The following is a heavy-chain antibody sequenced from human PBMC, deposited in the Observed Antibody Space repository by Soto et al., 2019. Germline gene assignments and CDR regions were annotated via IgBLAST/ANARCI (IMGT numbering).Heavy chain of an antibody. CDR1: GFTFSSYS. CDR2: ISSSSTI. J-gene: IGHJ3*02. D-gene: IGHD6-13*01. Sequence: GGSLRLSCAASGFTFSSYSMNWVRQAPGKGLEWVSYISSSSTIYYADSVKGRFTISRDNAKNSLYLQMNSLRDEDTAVYYCARDTYSSSFDAFDIWGQGTMVTVSS. CDR3: ARDTYSSSFDAFDI. V-gene: IGHV3-48*02.